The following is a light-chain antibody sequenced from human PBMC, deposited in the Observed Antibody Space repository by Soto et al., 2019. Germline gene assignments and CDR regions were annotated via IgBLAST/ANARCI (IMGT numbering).Light chain of an antibody. Sequence: DIQMTQSPSSVSASVGDRVTITCRASQGIHSWLAWYQQKPGKAPKLLIYAASNLQSGVPSRFSGSGSGTNFTLTISSLQPEDFATYSCQQANSFPLTFGGGTKVEIK. CDR1: QGIHSW. J-gene: IGKJ4*02. CDR2: AAS. CDR3: QQANSFPLT. V-gene: IGKV1-12*01.